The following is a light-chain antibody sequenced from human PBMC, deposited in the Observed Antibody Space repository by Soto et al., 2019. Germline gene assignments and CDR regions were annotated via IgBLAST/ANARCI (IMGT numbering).Light chain of an antibody. CDR1: SSDVGGYNY. Sequence: QSALTQPASVSGSPGQSITISCTGTSSDVGGYNYVSWYQQHPGKAPKFIIYDVSNRPSGVSNRFSGSKSGNTASLTISGLQAEDEADYYCSSYTHNSTLVFGGGTQLTVL. J-gene: IGLJ2*01. CDR3: SSYTHNSTLV. CDR2: DVS. V-gene: IGLV2-14*01.